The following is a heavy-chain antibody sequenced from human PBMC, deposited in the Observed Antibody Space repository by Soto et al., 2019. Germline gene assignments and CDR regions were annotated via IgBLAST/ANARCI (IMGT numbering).Heavy chain of an antibody. D-gene: IGHD3-3*01. CDR2: IYHSGST. J-gene: IGHJ4*02. Sequence: SETLSLTCAVSGGSISSSNWWSWVRQPPGKGLEWIGEIYHSGSTNYNPSLKSRVTISVDKSKNQFSLKLSSVTAADTAVYYCARESVRYYDFWSGYSFFDYWGQGTLVTVSS. V-gene: IGHV4-4*02. CDR3: ARESVRYYDFWSGYSFFDY. CDR1: GGSISSSNW.